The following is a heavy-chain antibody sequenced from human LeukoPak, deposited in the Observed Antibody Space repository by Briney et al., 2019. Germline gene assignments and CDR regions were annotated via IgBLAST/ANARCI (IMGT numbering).Heavy chain of an antibody. Sequence: ASVKVSCKASGYTFTGYYMHWVRQAPGQGLEWMGWINPNSGGTNYAQKFQGRVTMTRDTSISTAYMELSRLRSDDTAAYYCARDLSSSKWEDYWGQGTLVTVSS. J-gene: IGHJ4*02. CDR3: ARDLSSSKWEDY. V-gene: IGHV1-2*02. CDR2: INPNSGGT. D-gene: IGHD6-6*01. CDR1: GYTFTGYY.